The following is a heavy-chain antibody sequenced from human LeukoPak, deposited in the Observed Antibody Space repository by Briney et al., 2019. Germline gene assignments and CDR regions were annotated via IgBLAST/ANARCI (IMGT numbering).Heavy chain of an antibody. D-gene: IGHD6-19*01. J-gene: IGHJ4*02. Sequence: SETLSLTCTVSGGSISSSSYYWGWIRQPPGKGLEWIGNIYYSGSTYYNSSLKSRVTISVDTSKNQFSLKLSSVTAADTAVYYCARRLSSGWYKSRNRRVYYFDYWGQGTLVTVSS. CDR1: GGSISSSSYY. CDR3: ARRLSSGWYKSRNRRVYYFDY. V-gene: IGHV4-39*07. CDR2: IYYSGST.